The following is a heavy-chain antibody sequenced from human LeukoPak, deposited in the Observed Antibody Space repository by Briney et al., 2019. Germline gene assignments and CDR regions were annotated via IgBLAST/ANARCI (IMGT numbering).Heavy chain of an antibody. D-gene: IGHD4-23*01. CDR3: ARVSWVGGNSTYYYGMDV. CDR2: INPNSGGT. V-gene: IGHV1-2*06. CDR1: GYTFTGYY. Sequence: ASVKVSCKASGYTFTGYYMHWVRQAPGQGLEWMGRINPNSGGTNYAQKFQGRVTMTRDTSISTAYMELSRLRSDDTAVYYCARVSWVGGNSTYYYGMDVWGQGTTVTVSS. J-gene: IGHJ6*02.